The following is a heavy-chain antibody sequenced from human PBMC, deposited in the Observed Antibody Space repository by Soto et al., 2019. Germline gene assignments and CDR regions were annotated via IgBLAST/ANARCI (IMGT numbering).Heavy chain of an antibody. D-gene: IGHD3-10*01. CDR3: VTSLWFGTAIEL. Sequence: QVQLQQWGAGLLKPSETLSLSCAVYGGYFNDNYYTWFRQPPGKGLEWIGEISRSGTTKYIPSLKSRASVSFDTSKAQASLTVTSVTAADTAVYYCVTSLWFGTAIELWGQGALVTVSS. V-gene: IGHV4-34*01. J-gene: IGHJ5*02. CDR2: ISRSGTT. CDR1: GGYFNDNY.